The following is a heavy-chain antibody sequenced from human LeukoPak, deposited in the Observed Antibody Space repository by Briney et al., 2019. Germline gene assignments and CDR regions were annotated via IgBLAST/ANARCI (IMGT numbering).Heavy chain of an antibody. J-gene: IGHJ4*02. CDR1: GFTFSSYG. CDR3: ARGLTTVVTPV. V-gene: IGHV3-30*19. Sequence: GGSLRLSCAASGFTFSSYGMNWVRQAPGKGLEWVAVISYDGSIKYYADSVKGRFTISRDNSKNTLYLQMNSLRAEDTAVYYCARGLTTVVTPVWGQGTLVTVSS. CDR2: ISYDGSIK. D-gene: IGHD4-23*01.